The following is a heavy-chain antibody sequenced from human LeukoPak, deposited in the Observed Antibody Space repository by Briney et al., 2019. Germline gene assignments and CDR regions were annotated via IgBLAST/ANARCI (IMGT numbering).Heavy chain of an antibody. D-gene: IGHD1-26*01. J-gene: IGHJ4*01. CDR3: ARDYGRPGGIDY. CDR1: GFTFSSYY. Sequence: GGSLSLSCAASGFTFSSYYMNWVRQAPGKGLEWVSCISSTSNYIYYADSLKGRFTISRDNAKNSLYLQMNSLRAEDTAVYYCARDYGRPGGIDYWGEGSLATVSS. CDR2: ISSTSNYI. V-gene: IGHV3-21*01.